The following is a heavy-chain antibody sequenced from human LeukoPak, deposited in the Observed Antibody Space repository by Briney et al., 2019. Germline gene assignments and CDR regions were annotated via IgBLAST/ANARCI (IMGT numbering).Heavy chain of an antibody. J-gene: IGHJ5*02. CDR2: ISSSGRTM. Sequence: SGGSLRLSCAASGFTFSSYEMNWVRQAPGKGLEWVSYISSSGRTMYYADSVRGRFTISRDNAKNSLYLQMNSLRAEDTAVYYCARESGTTLYRGAFDPWGQGTLVTVSS. V-gene: IGHV3-48*03. CDR1: GFTFSSYE. D-gene: IGHD1-1*01. CDR3: ARESGTTLYRGAFDP.